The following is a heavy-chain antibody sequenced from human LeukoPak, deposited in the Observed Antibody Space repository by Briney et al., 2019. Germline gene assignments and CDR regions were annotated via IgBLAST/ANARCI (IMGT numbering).Heavy chain of an antibody. D-gene: IGHD7-27*01. J-gene: IGHJ4*02. CDR1: GGTFSSYA. Sequence: SCKASGGTFSSYAISWVRQAPGKGLEWVAFIRYDGSNKYYADSVKGRFTISRDNSKNTLYLQMNSLRAEDTAMYYCVRDGAHWDLDYWGQGTLVTVSS. V-gene: IGHV3-30*02. CDR3: VRDGAHWDLDY. CDR2: IRYDGSNK.